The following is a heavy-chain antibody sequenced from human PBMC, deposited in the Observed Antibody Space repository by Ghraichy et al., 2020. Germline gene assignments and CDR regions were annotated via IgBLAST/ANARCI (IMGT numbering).Heavy chain of an antibody. CDR1: GGSISSYY. J-gene: IGHJ6*03. Sequence: SETLSLTCTVSGGSISSYYWSWIRQPPGKGLEWIGYIYYSGSTNYNPSLKSRVTISVDTSKNQFSLKLSSVTAADTAVYYCAREGRGLGMEDYYYYMDVWGKGTTVTVSS. CDR2: IYYSGST. CDR3: AREGRGLGMEDYYYYMDV. V-gene: IGHV4-59*01. D-gene: IGHD7-27*01.